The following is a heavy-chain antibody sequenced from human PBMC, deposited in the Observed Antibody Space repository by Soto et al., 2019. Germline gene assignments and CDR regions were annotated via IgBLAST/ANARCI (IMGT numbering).Heavy chain of an antibody. CDR3: AGSLGYCSSTSCPPHNWFDP. CDR2: IYYSGST. Sequence: QVQLQESGPGLVKPSQTLSLTCTVSGGSISSGGYYWSWIRQHPGKGLEWIGYIYYSGSTYYNPSLKSRVTISVDTSKNQCSRRLSSGTAAATAVYYCAGSLGYCSSTSCPPHNWFDPWGQGTLVTVSS. D-gene: IGHD2-2*01. CDR1: GGSISSGGYY. V-gene: IGHV4-31*03. J-gene: IGHJ5*02.